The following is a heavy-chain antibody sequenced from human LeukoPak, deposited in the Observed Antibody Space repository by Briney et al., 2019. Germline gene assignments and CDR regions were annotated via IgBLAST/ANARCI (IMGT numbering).Heavy chain of an antibody. CDR3: ARGDCSSTICYSPMDV. V-gene: IGHV4-38-2*02. J-gene: IGHJ6*03. CDR1: GYSINSGYY. Sequence: SETLSHTCTVSGYSINSGYYWVWIRQPPGKGLEWIGSIYRSGSTNYNPSLKSRVTISVDTSKNQFSLKVSSVTAADTAVYYCARGDCSSTICYSPMDVWGKGTTVTISS. D-gene: IGHD2-2*01. CDR2: IYRSGST.